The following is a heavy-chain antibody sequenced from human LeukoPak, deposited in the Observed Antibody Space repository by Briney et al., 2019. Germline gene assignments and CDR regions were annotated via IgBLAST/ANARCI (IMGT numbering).Heavy chain of an antibody. CDR1: GGTFSSYA. Sequence: SVKVSCKASGGTFSSYAISWVRQAPGQGLEWMGGIIPIFGTANYAQKFQGRVTITADESTSTAYMELSSLRSEDTAVYYCARAYCSSTSCYTRDAFDIWGQGTMVTVPS. CDR3: ARAYCSSTSCYTRDAFDI. CDR2: IIPIFGTA. V-gene: IGHV1-69*13. D-gene: IGHD2-2*02. J-gene: IGHJ3*02.